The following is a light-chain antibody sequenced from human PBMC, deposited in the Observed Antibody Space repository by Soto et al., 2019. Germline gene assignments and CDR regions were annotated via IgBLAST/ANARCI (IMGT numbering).Light chain of an antibody. Sequence: DIQLTQSPSFLSASVGDRVTITCRASQGISSNLVWFQQKPGKAPNLLIYGASTLQSGVPSRFSGSGSGTEFNLTISSLQPEDFATYYCQQLNTYPLTFGGGTKVEIK. CDR1: QGISSN. V-gene: IGKV1-9*01. CDR3: QQLNTYPLT. J-gene: IGKJ4*01. CDR2: GAS.